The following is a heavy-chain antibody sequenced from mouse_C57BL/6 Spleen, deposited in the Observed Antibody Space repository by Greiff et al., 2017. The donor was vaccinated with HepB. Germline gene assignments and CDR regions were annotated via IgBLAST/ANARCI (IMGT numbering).Heavy chain of an antibody. J-gene: IGHJ2*01. CDR2: IRNKANGYTT. V-gene: IGHV7-3*01. CDR1: GFTFTDYY. Sequence: EVKLQESGGGLVQPGGSLSLSCAASGFTFTDYYMSWVRQPPGKALEWLGFIRNKANGYTTEYSASVKGRFTISRDNSQSILYLQMNALRAEDSATYYCASFLHYFDYWGQGTTLTVAS. CDR3: ASFLHYFDY.